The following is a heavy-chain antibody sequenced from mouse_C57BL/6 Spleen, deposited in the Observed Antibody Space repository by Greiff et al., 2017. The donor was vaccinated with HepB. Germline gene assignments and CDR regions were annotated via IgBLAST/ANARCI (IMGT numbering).Heavy chain of an antibody. Sequence: VQLQQSGAELVRPGTSVKLSCKASGYTFTSYWMHWVKQRPGQGLEWIGVIDPSDSYTNYNQKFKGKATLTVDTSSSTAYMQLSSLTSEDSAVYYCARGGSPVAYWGQGTLVTVSA. D-gene: IGHD1-1*01. CDR1: GYTFTSYW. CDR3: ARGGSPVAY. CDR2: IDPSDSYT. V-gene: IGHV1-59*01. J-gene: IGHJ3*01.